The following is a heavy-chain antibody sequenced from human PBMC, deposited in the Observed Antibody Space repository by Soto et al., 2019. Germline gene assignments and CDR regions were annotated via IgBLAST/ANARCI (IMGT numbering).Heavy chain of an antibody. J-gene: IGHJ4*02. CDR1: GYTFTSYA. V-gene: IGHV1-3*05. CDR3: ARGSGYYYWDDY. Sequence: QVQLVQSGAEEKKPGASVKVSCKASGYTFTSYAMHWVRQAPGQRLEWMGWLNAGNGNTNYSQKFQGRVTITRDTSASTAYMELSSLRSEDTAVYYCARGSGYYYWDDYWGQGTLVTVSS. CDR2: LNAGNGNT. D-gene: IGHD3-22*01.